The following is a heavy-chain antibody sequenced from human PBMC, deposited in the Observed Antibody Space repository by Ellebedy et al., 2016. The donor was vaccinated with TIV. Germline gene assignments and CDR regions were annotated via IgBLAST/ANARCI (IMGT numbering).Heavy chain of an antibody. CDR3: ARDKYIGFHYTFDS. CDR1: GYTFIVYF. D-gene: IGHD5-12*01. Sequence: AASVKVSCKASGYTFIVYFMHWGRQAPGQGLEWMGRINPNNGDTNFAQKFQGRVTMTRDSSINTAYLELSRLTSDDTAVSYCARDKYIGFHYTFDSWGQGALVTVSS. J-gene: IGHJ4*02. CDR2: INPNNGDT. V-gene: IGHV1-2*06.